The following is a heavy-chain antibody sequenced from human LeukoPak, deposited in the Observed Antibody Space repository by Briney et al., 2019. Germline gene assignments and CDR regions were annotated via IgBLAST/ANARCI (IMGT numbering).Heavy chain of an antibody. Sequence: GGSLRLSFAASGFSFRSYAMTWVRQAPGKGLEWLSAIGGSGVSTYYADSVKGRFTISRDNSRTTVYLQMNNLRAEDTAVYYCAKFFPTTVTKAAFDIWGQGTMVTVSS. CDR3: AKFFPTTVTKAAFDI. J-gene: IGHJ3*02. V-gene: IGHV3-23*01. CDR2: IGGSGVST. D-gene: IGHD4-17*01. CDR1: GFSFRSYA.